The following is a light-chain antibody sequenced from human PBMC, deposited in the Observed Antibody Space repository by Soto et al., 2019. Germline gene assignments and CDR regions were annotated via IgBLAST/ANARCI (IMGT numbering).Light chain of an antibody. V-gene: IGLV2-8*01. CDR1: SGAVGGYNY. CDR2: EAT. CDR3: TSFAGRNNLL. Sequence: QSALAQPPSASGSPGQSVTVSCTGISGAVGGYNYVSWYQQHPGKAPRLMIYEATKRPPGVPIRFSGSWSGNTASLTVSGLQPEDEADYFCTSFAGRNNLLFGGGTKLTVL. J-gene: IGLJ2*01.